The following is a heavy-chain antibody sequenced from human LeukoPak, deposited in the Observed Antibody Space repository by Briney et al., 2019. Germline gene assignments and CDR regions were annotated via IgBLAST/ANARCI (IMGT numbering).Heavy chain of an antibody. J-gene: IGHJ4*02. V-gene: IGHV3-64D*06. CDR1: GFTFSSYA. CDR2: ISSNGGST. Sequence: PGGSLRLSCSASGFTFSSYAMHWVRQAPGKGLEYVSAISSNGGSTYYADSVKGRFTISRDNSKNTLYLQMSSLRAEDTAVYYCVKKEWLGSYYFDYWGQGTLVTVSS. D-gene: IGHD3-10*01. CDR3: VKKEWLGSYYFDY.